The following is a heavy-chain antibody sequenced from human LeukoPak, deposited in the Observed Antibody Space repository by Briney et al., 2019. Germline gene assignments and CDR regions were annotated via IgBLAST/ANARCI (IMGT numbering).Heavy chain of an antibody. CDR3: AKIGGGGKFDY. V-gene: IGHV3-23*01. CDR1: GFTFSSYT. CDR2: ISGSGGDT. J-gene: IGHJ4*02. Sequence: PGGSLRLSCAASGFTFSSYTMSWFRQAPGKGLEWVSAISGSGGDTYYADSVKGRFTISRDNSKNTLYLQKSSLRAEDTALYYCAKIGGGGKFDYWGQGTLVTVSS.